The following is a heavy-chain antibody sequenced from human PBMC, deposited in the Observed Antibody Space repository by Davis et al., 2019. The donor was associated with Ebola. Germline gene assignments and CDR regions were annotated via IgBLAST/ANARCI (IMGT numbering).Heavy chain of an antibody. V-gene: IGHV4-34*01. CDR1: GGSFSNYY. CDR2: INHIGST. D-gene: IGHD4-11*01. Sequence: PSETLSLTCAVYGGSFSNYYWSWIRQSPGKGLEWIGEINHIGSTNYNPSLKSRVTVSVDTSKNQFSVKLSSVTAADTAVYYCARGLHYYYYYYYMDVWGKGTTVTVSS. CDR3: ARGLHYYYYYYYMDV. J-gene: IGHJ6*03.